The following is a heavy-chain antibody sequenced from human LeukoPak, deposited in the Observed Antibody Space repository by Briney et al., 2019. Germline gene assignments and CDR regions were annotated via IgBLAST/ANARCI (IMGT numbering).Heavy chain of an antibody. J-gene: IGHJ4*02. Sequence: KPSETLSLTCTVSGGSISSYYWSWIRQPPGKGLEWIGNIYYTGSTIYNPSLKSRVTISVDTSKNQFSLKLSSVTAADTAVYYCARHYDSGTYPLDYWGQGTLVTVSS. CDR3: ARHYDSGTYPLDY. CDR1: GGSISSYY. D-gene: IGHD3-10*01. V-gene: IGHV4-59*01. CDR2: IYYTGST.